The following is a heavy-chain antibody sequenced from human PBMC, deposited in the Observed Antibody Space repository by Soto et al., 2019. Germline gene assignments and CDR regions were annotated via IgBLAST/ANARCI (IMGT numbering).Heavy chain of an antibody. D-gene: IGHD1-26*01. CDR1: GFTFSSYS. J-gene: IGHJ4*02. CDR2: ISSNGDYI. V-gene: IGHV3-21*01. CDR3: ARGPRGSCYSDY. Sequence: EVQLVESGGGLVKPGGSPRLSCAASGFTFSSYSMNGVRQATGQGLEWVSFISSNGDYIYYADSVKGRFTISRDNAKNTLYLQMNSLRAEDTAVYFCARGPRGSCYSDYWGQGTLVTVSS.